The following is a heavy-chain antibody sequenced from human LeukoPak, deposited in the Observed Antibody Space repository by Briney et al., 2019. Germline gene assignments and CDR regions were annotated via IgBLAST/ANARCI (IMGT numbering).Heavy chain of an antibody. D-gene: IGHD1-26*01. CDR1: GFTVSSHY. CDR3: ARRSGEGYFDY. J-gene: IGHJ4*02. Sequence: GGSLRLSCAASGFTVSSHYMTWVRQAPGKGLEWLSVIYSHGDTYYADSVQGRFTISRDNSRNTLYLQMNFLRAEDTAVYYCARRSGEGYFDYWGQGTLVTVSS. CDR2: IYSHGDT. V-gene: IGHV3-66*01.